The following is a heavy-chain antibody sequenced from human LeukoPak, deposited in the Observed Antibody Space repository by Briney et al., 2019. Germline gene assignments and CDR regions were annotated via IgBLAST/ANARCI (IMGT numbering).Heavy chain of an antibody. V-gene: IGHV4-59*01. D-gene: IGHD7-27*01. J-gene: IGHJ4*02. CDR1: GGSISSYY. CDR3: ARETPGAGHFDY. CDR2: IYYSGGT. Sequence: HSEALSLTCLVSGGSISSYYWMWIRQPPGKGLEWIGYIYYSGGTHYNPSLKSRVTMLVDTSKNQFSLKLTAVTAADTAVYYCARETPGAGHFDYWGQGSLVTVSS.